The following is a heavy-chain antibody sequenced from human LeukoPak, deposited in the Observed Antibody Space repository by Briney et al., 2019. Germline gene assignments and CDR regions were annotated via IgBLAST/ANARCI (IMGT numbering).Heavy chain of an antibody. CDR3: ARHYYGSGSPPYYYYYMDV. J-gene: IGHJ6*03. CDR1: SGSISTYY. V-gene: IGHV4-59*08. CDR2: IYYSGST. Sequence: SETLSLTCTVSSGSISTYYWSWIRQPPGKGLEWIGYIYYSGSTNYNPSLKSRVTISVDTSKNQFSLKLSSVTAADTAVYYCARHYYGSGSPPYYYYYMDVWGKGTTVTVSS. D-gene: IGHD3-10*01.